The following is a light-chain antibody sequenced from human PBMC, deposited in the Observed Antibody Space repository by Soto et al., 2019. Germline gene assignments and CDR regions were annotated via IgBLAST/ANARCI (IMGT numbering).Light chain of an antibody. V-gene: IGLV2-14*03. CDR1: SSDVGGYNY. CDR2: DVS. J-gene: IGLJ1*01. Sequence: QSALTQPASVSGSPGQSITISCTGTSSDVGGYNYVSWYQHHPGKAPKLMIYDVSNRPSGVSNRFSGSKSGNTASLTISGLRPEDEANYSCCSYTTSNTRKMVFGTGTKVPV. CDR3: CSYTTSNTRKMV.